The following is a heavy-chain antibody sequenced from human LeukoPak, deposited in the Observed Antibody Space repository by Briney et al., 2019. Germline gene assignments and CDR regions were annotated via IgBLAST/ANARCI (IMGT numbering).Heavy chain of an antibody. V-gene: IGHV3-20*04. Sequence: GGSLRLSCTASGFTFDDYGMSWVRQAPGQGLEWVSGINWNGGSTGYANSVQGRFTISRDNAKNSLYLQMNSLRAEDTALYYCAKSSMLYYYYCMDVWGKGTTVTVSS. CDR1: GFTFDDYG. CDR2: INWNGGST. CDR3: AKSSMLYYYYCMDV. J-gene: IGHJ6*03. D-gene: IGHD2-8*01.